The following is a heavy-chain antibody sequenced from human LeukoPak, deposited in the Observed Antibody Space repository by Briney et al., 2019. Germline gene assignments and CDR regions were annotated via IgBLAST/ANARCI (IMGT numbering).Heavy chain of an antibody. Sequence: GASVKVSCKASGYAFTSYYMHWVRQAPGQGLEWMGIINPSGGSTSYAQKFQGRVTMTRDMSTSTVYMELSSLRSEDTAVYYCARDAGDIVVVPAAKYVGDAFDIWGQGTMVTVSS. J-gene: IGHJ3*02. CDR3: ARDAGDIVVVPAAKYVGDAFDI. V-gene: IGHV1-46*01. D-gene: IGHD2-2*01. CDR2: INPSGGST. CDR1: GYAFTSYY.